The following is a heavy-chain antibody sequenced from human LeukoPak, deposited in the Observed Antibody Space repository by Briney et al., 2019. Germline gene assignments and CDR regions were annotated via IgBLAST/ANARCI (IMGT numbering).Heavy chain of an antibody. D-gene: IGHD4-17*01. Sequence: SETLSLTCAVSDDSFSSHYWTWIRQPPGKGLEWIGYISYIGSTNYNPSLKRRVTISIDTSRNQFSLRLSSVTAADTAVYYCARDLVTVTKGFDIWGQGTMVSVSS. CDR1: DDSFSSHY. CDR3: ARDLVTVTKGFDI. V-gene: IGHV4-59*11. CDR2: ISYIGST. J-gene: IGHJ3*02.